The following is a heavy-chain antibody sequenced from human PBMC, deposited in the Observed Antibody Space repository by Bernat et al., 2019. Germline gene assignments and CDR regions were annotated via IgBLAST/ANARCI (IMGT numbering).Heavy chain of an antibody. V-gene: IGHV1-69*17. CDR2: HIPIFGIA. CDR1: GGSFSSYA. Sequence: QVQLVQSGAEVKKPGSSVKVSCKASGGSFSSYAISWVRQAPGQGLEWMGVHIPIFGIANYAQKFQGRVTITADKATSTAYMEMSRVRSVDTAVYYCARVRYQDCSGGSWYRGFDIWGRGTMVTVSS. J-gene: IGHJ3*02. CDR3: ARVRYQDCSGGSWYRGFDI. D-gene: IGHD2-15*01.